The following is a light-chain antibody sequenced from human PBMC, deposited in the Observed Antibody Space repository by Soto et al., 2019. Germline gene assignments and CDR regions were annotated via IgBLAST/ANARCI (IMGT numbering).Light chain of an antibody. J-gene: IGKJ2*01. CDR1: QSISSW. CDR2: KAS. CDR3: QQYNSYSPYT. V-gene: IGKV1-5*03. Sequence: IQMTQSPSTLSASVGDRVTITCRASQSISSWLAWYQQKPGKAPKLLIYKASSLESGVPSRFSGSGSETEFTLTISSLQPDDFATYYCQQYNSYSPYTFGQGTKLEIK.